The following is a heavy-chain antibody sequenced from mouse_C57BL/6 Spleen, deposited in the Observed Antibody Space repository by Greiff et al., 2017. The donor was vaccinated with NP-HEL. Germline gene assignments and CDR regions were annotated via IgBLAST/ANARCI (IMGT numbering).Heavy chain of an antibody. J-gene: IGHJ4*01. CDR3: ARHEDPRPDGYDGGYYAMDY. CDR2: FYPGSGSI. Sequence: QVQLQQSGAELVKPGASVKLSCKASGYTFTEYTIHWVKQRSGQGLEWIGWFYPGSGSIKYNEKFKDKATLTADKSSSTVYMELSRLTSEDSAVYFCARHEDPRPDGYDGGYYAMDYWGQGTSVTVSS. CDR1: GYTFTEYT. V-gene: IGHV1-62-2*01. D-gene: IGHD2-2*01.